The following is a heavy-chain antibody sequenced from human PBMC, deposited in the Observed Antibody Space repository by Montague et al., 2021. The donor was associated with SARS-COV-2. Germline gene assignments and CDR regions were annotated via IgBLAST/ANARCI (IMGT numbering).Heavy chain of an antibody. J-gene: IGHJ4*02. D-gene: IGHD1-26*01. CDR3: ARFGSGTLEFDL. V-gene: IGHV4-61*02. CDR1: GASISTGIYY. Sequence: TLSLPCTVSGASISTGIYYWSWTRQPAGKGLEWTGRIRTTGHTDYNSSLESRVFMSVDTSTNQFSLSLTSVTAADTAVYFCARFGSGTLEFDLWGQGTLVTVSS. CDR2: IRTTGHT.